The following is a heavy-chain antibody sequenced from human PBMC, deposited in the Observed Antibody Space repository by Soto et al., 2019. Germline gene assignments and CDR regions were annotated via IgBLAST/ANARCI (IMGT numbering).Heavy chain of an antibody. CDR3: ARDRLYSSGYGLPGDWFDP. Sequence: NPSETLSLTCAVSGYSISSGYYWGWIRAPPRKGLEWIGSIYHSGSTYYNPSLKSRVTISVDTSKNQFSLKLSSVTAADTAVYYCARDRLYSSGYGLPGDWFDPWGQGTLVTVSS. V-gene: IGHV4-38-2*02. D-gene: IGHD6-19*01. CDR2: IYHSGST. J-gene: IGHJ5*02. CDR1: GYSISSGYY.